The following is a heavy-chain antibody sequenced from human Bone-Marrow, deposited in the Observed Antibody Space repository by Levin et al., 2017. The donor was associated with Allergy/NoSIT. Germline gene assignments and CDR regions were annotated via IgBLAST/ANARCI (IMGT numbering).Heavy chain of an antibody. CDR2: ISHRGST. V-gene: IGHV4-34*01. CDR3: AVFSHRYGTFEI. Sequence: SETLSLTCAVSGGSFGGYYWSWLRQPPGKGPEWIGEISHRGSTTYNPSLKSRVSISVDTSRNQFSVNLNSVTAADTAVYYCAVFSHRYGTFEIWGRGTMVTVSS. CDR1: GGSFGGYY. J-gene: IGHJ3*02. D-gene: IGHD4-17*01.